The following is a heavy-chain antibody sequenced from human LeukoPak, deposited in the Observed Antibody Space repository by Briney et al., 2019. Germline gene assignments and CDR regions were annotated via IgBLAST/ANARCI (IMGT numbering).Heavy chain of an antibody. Sequence: SETLSLTCTVSGGSMSRSTYYWGWIRQPPGKGLEWIGSIYYSGSTYYNVSLKSRVTISVDTSKNQFSLKLSSVTAADTAVYYCARGPYYYDSSGDWGQGTLVTVSS. J-gene: IGHJ4*02. CDR3: ARGPYYYDSSGD. D-gene: IGHD3-22*01. CDR2: IYYSGST. CDR1: GGSMSRSTYY. V-gene: IGHV4-39*07.